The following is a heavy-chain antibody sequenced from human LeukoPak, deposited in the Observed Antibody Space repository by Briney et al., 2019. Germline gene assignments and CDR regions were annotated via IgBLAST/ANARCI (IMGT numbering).Heavy chain of an antibody. J-gene: IGHJ3*02. CDR1: GGSISSYY. CDR3: ARDSSSDSSFYLDPNDDAFDI. Sequence: SETLSLTWTVSGGSISSYYWSWIRQPPGKGLEWIGYIYYSGSTNYNPSLKSRVTISVDTSKNQFSLKLSSVTAADTAVYYCARDSSSDSSFYLDPNDDAFDIWGQGTMVTVSS. V-gene: IGHV4-59*01. CDR2: IYYSGST. D-gene: IGHD3-22*01.